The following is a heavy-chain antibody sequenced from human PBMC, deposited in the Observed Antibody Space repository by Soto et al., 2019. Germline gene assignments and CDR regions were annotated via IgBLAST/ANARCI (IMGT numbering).Heavy chain of an antibody. CDR2: IIPIFGTA. CDR1: GGTFSSYA. D-gene: IGHD2-21*02. V-gene: IGHV1-69*13. Sequence: SVKVSCKASGGTFSSYAISWVRQAPGQGLEWMGGIIPIFGTANCAQKFQGRVTITADESTSTAYMELSSLRSEDTAVYYCARNRAIVVVTATYYYYYGMDVWGQGTTVTVSS. J-gene: IGHJ6*02. CDR3: ARNRAIVVVTATYYYYYGMDV.